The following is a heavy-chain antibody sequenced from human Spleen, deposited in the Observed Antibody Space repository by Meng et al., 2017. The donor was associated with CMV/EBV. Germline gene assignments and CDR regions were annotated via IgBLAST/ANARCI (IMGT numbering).Heavy chain of an antibody. D-gene: IGHD1-26*01. CDR1: GYTFTSYY. V-gene: IGHV1-2*02. CDR3: ASRDGSYSFTVTTDAFDI. J-gene: IGHJ3*02. CDR2: INPNSGGT. Sequence: ASVKVSCKASGYTFTSYYMHWVRQAPGQGLEWMGWINPNSGGTNYAQKFQGRVTMTRDTSISTAYMELSRLRSDDTAVYYCASRDGSYSFTVTTDAFDIWGQGTMVTVSS.